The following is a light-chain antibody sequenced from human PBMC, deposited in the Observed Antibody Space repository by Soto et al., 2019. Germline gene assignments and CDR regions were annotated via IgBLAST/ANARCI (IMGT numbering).Light chain of an antibody. CDR3: SSYTSSSLYD. V-gene: IGLV2-14*01. J-gene: IGLJ1*01. CDR1: SSDVGGYNY. CDR2: DVS. Sequence: QSALTQPASVYGSPGQSITISCTGTSSDVGGYNYVSWYQQHPGKAPKLMIYDVSNRPSGVSNRFSGSKSGNTAALTISGLQAEDEADYYCSSYTSSSLYDFGTGTTLTVL.